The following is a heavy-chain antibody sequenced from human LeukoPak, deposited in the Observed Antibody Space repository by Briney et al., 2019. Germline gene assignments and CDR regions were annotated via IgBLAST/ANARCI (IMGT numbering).Heavy chain of an antibody. V-gene: IGHV4-59*08. CDR3: ARHGGDYVGFDM. D-gene: IGHD4-23*01. CDR1: GGSISTYY. CDR2: VYYSGST. J-gene: IGHJ3*02. Sequence: SETLSLTCTVSGGSISTYYWSWIRQPPGKGLEWIAYVYYSGSTNSNPSLKSRVTISVDTSKNQFSPKLSSVTAADTAVYYCARHGGDYVGFDMWGQGTMVTVSS.